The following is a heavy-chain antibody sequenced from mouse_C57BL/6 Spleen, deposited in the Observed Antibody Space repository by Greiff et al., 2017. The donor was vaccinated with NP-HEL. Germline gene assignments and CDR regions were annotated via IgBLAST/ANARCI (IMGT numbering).Heavy chain of an antibody. D-gene: IGHD2-4*01. V-gene: IGHV1-50*01. J-gene: IGHJ4*01. CDR3: ARAELGLRRRGYAMDY. Sequence: VQLQQPGAELVKPGASVKLSCKASGYTFTSYWMQWVKQRPGQGLEWIGEIDPSDSYTNYNQKFKGKATLTVDTSSSTAYMQLSSLTSEDSAVYYCARAELGLRRRGYAMDYWGQGTSVTVSS. CDR2: IDPSDSYT. CDR1: GYTFTSYW.